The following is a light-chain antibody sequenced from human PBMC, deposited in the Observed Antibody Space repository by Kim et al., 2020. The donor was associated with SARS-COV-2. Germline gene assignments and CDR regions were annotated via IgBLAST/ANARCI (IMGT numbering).Light chain of an antibody. CDR1: QGVSTY. V-gene: IGKV3-11*01. CDR3: QQRSNWPPALT. CDR2: DAS. Sequence: PGDRATLSCRASQGVSTYLAWYQQRPGQAPRLLIYDASNRATGIPARFSGSGSGTDFTLTISSLESEDFAIYYCQQRSNWPPALTFGGGTKVDIK. J-gene: IGKJ4*01.